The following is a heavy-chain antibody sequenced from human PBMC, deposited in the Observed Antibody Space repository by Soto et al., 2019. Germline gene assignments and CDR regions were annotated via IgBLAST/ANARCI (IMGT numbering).Heavy chain of an antibody. CDR1: GSTLPSHG. CDR2: ISAYNGNT. V-gene: IGHV1-18*01. D-gene: IGHD4-17*01. CDR3: AREEAAGNGNY. Sequence: ASGKVSCKAFGSTLPSHGISWVRQAPGQGLEWMGWISAYNGNTNYAQKLQGRVTMTTDTSTSTAYMELRSLRSDDTAVYYCAREEAAGNGNYWGQGTLVTGSS. J-gene: IGHJ4*02.